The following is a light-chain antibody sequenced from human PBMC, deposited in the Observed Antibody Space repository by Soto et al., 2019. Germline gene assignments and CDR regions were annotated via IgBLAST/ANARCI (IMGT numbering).Light chain of an antibody. CDR1: QSIGNW. Sequence: DIQMTQSPSTLSASVGDRVTITCRASQSIGNWLAWYQQKPGKAPYLLIYDASSLERGVPFRFSGRGSGTEFTLTISSLQPEDFATYYCQQYKSDWNTFGQGNKVDIK. J-gene: IGKJ2*01. V-gene: IGKV1-5*01. CDR3: QQYKSDWNT. CDR2: DAS.